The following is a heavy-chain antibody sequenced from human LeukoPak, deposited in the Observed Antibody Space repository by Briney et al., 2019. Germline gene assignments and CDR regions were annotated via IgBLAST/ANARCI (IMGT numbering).Heavy chain of an antibody. Sequence: PSETLSLTCTVSGGSISSSSYYWGWIRQPPGKGLEWIGSIYYSGSTYYNPSLKSRVTISVDMSKNQFSLKLNSVTAADTAVFYCAGTDYGLFDYWGQGTLVTVSS. CDR3: AGTDYGLFDY. CDR2: IYYSGST. V-gene: IGHV4-39*01. D-gene: IGHD3-16*01. J-gene: IGHJ4*02. CDR1: GGSISSSSYY.